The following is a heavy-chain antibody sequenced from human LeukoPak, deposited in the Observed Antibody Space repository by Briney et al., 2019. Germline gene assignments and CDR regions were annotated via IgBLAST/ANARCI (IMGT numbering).Heavy chain of an antibody. Sequence: SVKASCKASGGTFSKYTISWVRQRPGQGLEWMGGIIPIFGTANYAQKFQGRVTITADESTSTAYMELSSLRSEDTAVYYCARVGRGYDILTGYDYYFDYWGQGTLVTVSS. D-gene: IGHD3-9*01. CDR1: GGTFSKYT. V-gene: IGHV1-69*13. J-gene: IGHJ4*02. CDR2: IIPIFGTA. CDR3: ARVGRGYDILTGYDYYFDY.